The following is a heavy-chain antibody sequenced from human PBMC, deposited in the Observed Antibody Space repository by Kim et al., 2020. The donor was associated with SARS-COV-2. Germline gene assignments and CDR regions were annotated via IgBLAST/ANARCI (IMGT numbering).Heavy chain of an antibody. Sequence: SETLSLTCTVSGGSISSYYWSWIRQPPGKGLEWIGYIYYSGSTNYNPSLKSRVTISVDTSKNQFSLKLSSVTAADTAVYYCARVSPTLWFGEYWPIDYYYYMDVWGKGTTVTVSS. V-gene: IGHV4-59*01. J-gene: IGHJ6*03. CDR2: IYYSGST. CDR1: GGSISSYY. CDR3: ARVSPTLWFGEYWPIDYYYYMDV. D-gene: IGHD3-10*01.